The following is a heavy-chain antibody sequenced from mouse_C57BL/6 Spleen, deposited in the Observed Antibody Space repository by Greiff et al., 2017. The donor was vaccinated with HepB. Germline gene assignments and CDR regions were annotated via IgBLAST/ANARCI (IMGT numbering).Heavy chain of an antibody. D-gene: IGHD2-3*01. J-gene: IGHJ4*01. CDR1: GFNIKDDY. V-gene: IGHV14-4*01. Sequence: VHVKQSGAELVRPGASVKLSCTASGFNIKDDYMHWVKQRPEQGLEWIGWIDPENGDTEYASKFQGKATITADTSSNTAYLQLSSLTSEDTAVYYCTRDGEDYWGQGTSVTVSS. CDR3: TRDGEDY. CDR2: IDPENGDT.